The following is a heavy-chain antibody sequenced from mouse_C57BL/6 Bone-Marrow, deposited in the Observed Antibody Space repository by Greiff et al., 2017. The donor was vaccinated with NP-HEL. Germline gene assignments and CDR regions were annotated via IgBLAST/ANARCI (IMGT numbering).Heavy chain of an antibody. J-gene: IGHJ2*01. V-gene: IGHV1-69*01. CDR3: ARRGPNYYGSGDY. CDR2: IDPSDSYT. Sequence: VQLQQPGAELVMPGASVKLSCKASGYTFTSYWMHWVKQRPGQGLEWIGEIDPSDSYTNYNQKFKGKSTLTVDKSSSTAYMQLSSLTSEDSAVYYCARRGPNYYGSGDYWGQGTTLTVSS. CDR1: GYTFTSYW. D-gene: IGHD1-1*01.